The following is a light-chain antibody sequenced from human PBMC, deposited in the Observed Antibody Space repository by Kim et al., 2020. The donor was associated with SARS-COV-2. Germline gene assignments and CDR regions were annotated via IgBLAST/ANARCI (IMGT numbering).Light chain of an antibody. Sequence: ASVKLTCTLSSGHTSDAIAWHQQQPEKGPRYLMKVNSDGSHTRGGGSPDRFSGSSSGAERYLTISSLQSEDEADYYCQTWGTGIRVFGGGTQLTVL. J-gene: IGLJ3*02. CDR2: VNSDGSH. CDR1: SGHTSDA. CDR3: QTWGTGIRV. V-gene: IGLV4-69*01.